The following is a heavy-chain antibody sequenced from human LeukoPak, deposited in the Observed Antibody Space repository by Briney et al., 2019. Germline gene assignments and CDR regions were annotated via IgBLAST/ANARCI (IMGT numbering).Heavy chain of an antibody. Sequence: PSETLSLTCTVSGGSISSYYWSWIRQPPGKGLEWIGSIHYSGYTYYNPSLKSRVTISVDTSKNQFSLKLSSVTAAGTAVYYCATHYYDSSGYYPWYFDYWGQGTLVTVSS. D-gene: IGHD3-22*01. CDR3: ATHYYDSSGYYPWYFDY. CDR2: IHYSGYT. J-gene: IGHJ4*02. CDR1: GGSISSYY. V-gene: IGHV4-59*05.